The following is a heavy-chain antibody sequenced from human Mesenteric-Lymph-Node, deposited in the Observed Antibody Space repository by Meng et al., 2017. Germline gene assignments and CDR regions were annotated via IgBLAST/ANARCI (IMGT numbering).Heavy chain of an antibody. J-gene: IGHJ4*02. CDR2: IYHSGGT. V-gene: IGHV4-4*02. Sequence: EHWQGSGPGLGKPSGTLSLTCPVSGGSISISTWWSWVRQPPGKGLEWIGEIYHSGGTNYNPSLRGRVTISLDKSKNQFSLTLRSVTAADTAVYYCARDPYATGWAGWGQGTLVTVSS. CDR1: GGSISISTW. CDR3: ARDPYATGWAG. D-gene: IGHD6-19*01.